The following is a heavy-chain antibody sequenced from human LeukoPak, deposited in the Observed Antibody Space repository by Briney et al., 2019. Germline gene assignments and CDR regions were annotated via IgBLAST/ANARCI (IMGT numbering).Heavy chain of an antibody. D-gene: IGHD4-17*01. J-gene: IGHJ4*02. V-gene: IGHV4-4*07. CDR2: IHTSGSA. Sequence: PSETLSLTCSVSGSSFNTYYWSWIRQPAGKALEWIGRIHTSGSADYSPSLQSRVTISVDMSKKEFSLKLTSVTAADTAVYYCARDFVYLIDEDYGWGQGILVTVSS. CDR3: ARDFVYLIDEDYG. CDR1: GSSFNTYY.